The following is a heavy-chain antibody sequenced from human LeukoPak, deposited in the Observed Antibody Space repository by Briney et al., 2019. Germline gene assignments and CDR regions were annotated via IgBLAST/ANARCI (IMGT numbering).Heavy chain of an antibody. J-gene: IGHJ3*02. Sequence: SETLSLTCTVSGYSSSSGHYYGWIRQPPGKGLEWIGSISHSGSPYYNPSLKSRVTISLHTSKNRFSLKLSSVTAADTAVYYCARVYGSGYDFRGAFDIWGQGTMVTVSS. CDR2: ISHSGSP. V-gene: IGHV4-38-2*02. D-gene: IGHD5-12*01. CDR3: ARVYGSGYDFRGAFDI. CDR1: GYSSSSGHY.